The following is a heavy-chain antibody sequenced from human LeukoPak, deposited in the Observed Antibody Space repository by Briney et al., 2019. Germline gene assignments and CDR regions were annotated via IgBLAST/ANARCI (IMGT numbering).Heavy chain of an antibody. CDR2: ISGSGGST. CDR1: GFTFSSYA. CDR3: AKLGDYYGAIPADY. D-gene: IGHD4-17*01. Sequence: GGSLRLSCAASGFTFSSYAMSWVRQAPGKGLEWVSTISGSGGSTYYAASVKGRFTISRDNSKNTLYLQMSSLRAEDTAVYYCAKLGDYYGAIPADYWAQGTLVTVSS. V-gene: IGHV3-23*01. J-gene: IGHJ4*02.